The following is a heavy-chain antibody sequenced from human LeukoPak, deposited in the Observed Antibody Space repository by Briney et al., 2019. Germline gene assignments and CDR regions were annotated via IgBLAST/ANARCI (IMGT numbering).Heavy chain of an antibody. CDR2: FSYSGST. V-gene: IGHV4-59*12. CDR3: ARGSRQLAEEVY. CDR1: GDSISSYY. Sequence: SQTLSLTCTVSGDSISSYYWNWIRHSPGEGLEWIGYFSYSGSTNYNPSLRSRVTISVHTSKNQFFLKLSSATAADTAVYYCARGSRQLAEEVYWGEGTLVTVSS. J-gene: IGHJ4*02. D-gene: IGHD6-6*01.